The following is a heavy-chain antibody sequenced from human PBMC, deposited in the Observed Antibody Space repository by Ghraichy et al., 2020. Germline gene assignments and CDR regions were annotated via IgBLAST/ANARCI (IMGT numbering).Heavy chain of an antibody. CDR3: ARHEEEIAALGWFDP. J-gene: IGHJ5*02. CDR2: IYYSGST. Sequence: SETLSLTCTVSGGSISSSSYYWGWIRQPPGKGLEWIGSIYYSGSTYYNPSLKSRVTISVDTSKNQFSLKLSSVTAADTAVYYCARHEEEIAALGWFDPWGQGTLVTVSS. V-gene: IGHV4-39*01. CDR1: GGSISSSSYY. D-gene: IGHD6-6*01.